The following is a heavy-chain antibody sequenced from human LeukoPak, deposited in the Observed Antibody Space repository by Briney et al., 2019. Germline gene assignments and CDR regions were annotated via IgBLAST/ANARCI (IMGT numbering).Heavy chain of an antibody. D-gene: IGHD6-19*01. CDR2: ISSSSSYI. CDR1: GFTFSSYS. J-gene: IGHJ4*02. V-gene: IGHV3-21*01. CDR3: ARDRGSGRSPDY. Sequence: GGSLRLSCAASGFTFSSYSMNWVRQAPGKGLEWVSSISSSSSYIYYADSVKGRFTISRDNAKNTLYLQMNSLRAEDTAVYYCARDRGSGRSPDYWGQGTLVTVSS.